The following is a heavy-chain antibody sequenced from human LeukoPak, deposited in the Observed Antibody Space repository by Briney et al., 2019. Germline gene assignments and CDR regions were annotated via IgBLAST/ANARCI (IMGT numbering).Heavy chain of an antibody. V-gene: IGHV3-30*02. CDR1: GFTFSSYG. J-gene: IGHJ4*02. Sequence: GGSLRLSCAASGFTFSSYGMHWVRQAPGKGLEWVAFIRYDGSNKYYADSVKGRFTISRDNSKNTLYLQMNSLRAEDTAVYYCAKGLSYSSSSALAWGQGTLVTVSS. CDR3: AKGLSYSSSSALA. CDR2: IRYDGSNK. D-gene: IGHD6-6*01.